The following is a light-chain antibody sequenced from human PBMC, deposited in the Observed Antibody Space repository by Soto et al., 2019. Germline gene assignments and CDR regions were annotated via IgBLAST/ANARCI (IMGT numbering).Light chain of an antibody. CDR1: QSISSY. J-gene: IGKJ4*01. CDR3: QQSYSTLALT. Sequence: DIQMTQSPSCLSASVGDRVTVTCRASQSISSYLNWYQQKPGKAPKLLIYAASSLQSGVPSRFSGSGSGTDFPLTISSLQPEDFVTYYCQQSYSTLALTFGGGTKVEIK. V-gene: IGKV1-39*01. CDR2: AAS.